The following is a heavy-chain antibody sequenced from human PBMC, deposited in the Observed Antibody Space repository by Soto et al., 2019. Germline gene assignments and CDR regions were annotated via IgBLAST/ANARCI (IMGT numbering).Heavy chain of an antibody. V-gene: IGHV3-30-3*01. Sequence: ESGGGVVQPGGSLRLSCAASGFTFSSYTMHWVRQAPGKGLEWVAVITSDGNIRLYADSVKGRFSISRDTSKDTLYLQTSSLRPEDTAVYYCARALIPYCSRNSCRYFDYWGQGTLVTVSS. J-gene: IGHJ4*02. CDR3: ARALIPYCSRNSCRYFDY. D-gene: IGHD2-8*01. CDR1: GFTFSSYT. CDR2: ITSDGNIR.